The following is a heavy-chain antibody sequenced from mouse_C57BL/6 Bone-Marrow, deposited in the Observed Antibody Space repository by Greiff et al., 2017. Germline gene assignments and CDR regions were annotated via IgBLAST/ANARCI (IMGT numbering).Heavy chain of an antibody. J-gene: IGHJ3*01. CDR3: ARRGYGGFAY. V-gene: IGHV1-52*01. CDR2: IDPSDSGT. CDR1: GYTFTSYW. D-gene: IGHD2-2*01. Sequence: VQLQQPGAELVRPGSSVKLSCKASGYTFTSYWMHWVKQRPIQGLEWIGNIDPSDSGTHYNPKFKDKATLTVDKSSSTAYMQLSSLTSEDSAVYCCARRGYGGFAYWGQGTLVTVSA.